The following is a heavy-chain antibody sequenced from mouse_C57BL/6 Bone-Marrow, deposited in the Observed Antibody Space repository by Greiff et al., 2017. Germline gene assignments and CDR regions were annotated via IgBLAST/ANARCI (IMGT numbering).Heavy chain of an antibody. Sequence: QVQLQQSGAELVRPGTSVTMSCKASGYTFTNYWIGWAKQRPGHGLELIGDIYPGGGYTTYNEKFKGKATLTADKSSSTAYMQVSSLTSEDSAIYYCARGGRGFAYWGQGTLVTVSA. D-gene: IGHD3-3*01. CDR3: ARGGRGFAY. J-gene: IGHJ3*01. V-gene: IGHV1-63*01. CDR1: GYTFTNYW. CDR2: IYPGGGYT.